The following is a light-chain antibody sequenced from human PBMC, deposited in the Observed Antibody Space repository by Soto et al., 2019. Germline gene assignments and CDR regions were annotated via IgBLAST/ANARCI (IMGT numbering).Light chain of an antibody. J-gene: IGLJ2*01. V-gene: IGLV1-51*01. Sequence: QAVVTQPPSVSAAPGQRVTISCSGSSSNIGNTYVSWYQQLPGTAPKLLICDNDQRPSGIPDRFSGSKSGTSATLAITGLQAGDEADYYCGAWDTNLQSEVFGGGTKVTVL. CDR1: SSNIGNTY. CDR3: GAWDTNLQSEV. CDR2: DND.